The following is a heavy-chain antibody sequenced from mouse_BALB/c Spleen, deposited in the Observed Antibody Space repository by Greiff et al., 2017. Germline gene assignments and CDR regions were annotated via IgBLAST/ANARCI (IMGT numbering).Heavy chain of an antibody. CDR2: ISSGGST. V-gene: IGHV5-6-5*01. J-gene: IGHJ4*01. D-gene: IGHD1-1*01. CDR3: ARDYYGSSYYAMDY. Sequence: EVKLEESGGGLVKPGGSLKLSCAASGFTFSSYAMSWVRQTPEKRLEWVASISSGGSTYYPDSVKGRFTISRDNARNILYLQMSSLRSEDTAMYYCARDYYGSSYYAMDYWGQGTSVTVSS. CDR1: GFTFSSYA.